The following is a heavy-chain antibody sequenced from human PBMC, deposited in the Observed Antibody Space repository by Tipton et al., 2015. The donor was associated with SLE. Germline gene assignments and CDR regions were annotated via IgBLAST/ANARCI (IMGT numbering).Heavy chain of an antibody. V-gene: IGHV3-23*01. CDR1: GFTFSSYA. CDR2: ISGSGGST. CDR3: AKGEYCSSTSCHPWGMDV. D-gene: IGHD2-2*01. Sequence: SLRLSCAASGFTFSSYAMSWVRQAPGKGLEWVSAISGSGGSTYYADSVKGRFTISRDNSKNTLYLQMNSLRAEDTAVYYCAKGEYCSSTSCHPWGMDVWGQGTTVTVSS. J-gene: IGHJ6*02.